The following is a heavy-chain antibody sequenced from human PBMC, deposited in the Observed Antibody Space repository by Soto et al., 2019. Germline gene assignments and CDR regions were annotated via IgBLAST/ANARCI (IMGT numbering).Heavy chain of an antibody. Sequence: QVQLVESGGGVVQPGRSLRLSCAASGFTFSNYGMHWVRQAPGKGLEWVAVMSSDGNNKYYADSVKGRFTISRDNSKNQLYKQMNSLRAEDTAVYYWARGRIQLLFNREHWYCDLWGRCTLVTVYS. CDR1: GFTFSNYG. D-gene: IGHD5-18*01. J-gene: IGHJ2*01. CDR2: MSSDGNNK. V-gene: IGHV3-33*01. CDR3: ARGRIQLLFNREHWYCDL.